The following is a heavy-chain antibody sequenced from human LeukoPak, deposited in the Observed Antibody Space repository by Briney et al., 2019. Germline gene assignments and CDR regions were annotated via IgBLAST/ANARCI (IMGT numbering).Heavy chain of an antibody. D-gene: IGHD3-22*01. CDR1: GFTFRSDW. J-gene: IGHJ4*02. Sequence: PGGSLRLSCAASGFTFRSDWMSWVRQSPEKGLEWAANINPDGSATYYVDSVKGRFTISRDNSKNTLYLQMNSLRAEDTALYYCAKGSYYDSSGTYYFDYWGQGTLVTVSS. V-gene: IGHV3-7*03. CDR2: INPDGSAT. CDR3: AKGSYYDSSGTYYFDY.